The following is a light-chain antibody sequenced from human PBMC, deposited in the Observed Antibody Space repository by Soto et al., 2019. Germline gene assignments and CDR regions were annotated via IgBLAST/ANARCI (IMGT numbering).Light chain of an antibody. CDR1: SSDVGSFNY. CDR2: EVT. Sequence: LTQPASVSGSPGQSITISCTATSSDVGSFNYVSWYQHHPGKAPKLMIYEVTSRPSGVSNRFSGSKSGNTASLTISGLQAEDEADYYCVSYATSTTLYVFGSGTKVTVL. V-gene: IGLV2-14*01. CDR3: VSYATSTTLYV. J-gene: IGLJ1*01.